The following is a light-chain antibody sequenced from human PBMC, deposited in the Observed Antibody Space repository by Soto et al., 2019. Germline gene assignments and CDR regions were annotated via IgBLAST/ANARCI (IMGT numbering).Light chain of an antibody. CDR3: QQLNSYPRT. CDR2: AAS. Sequence: DIQMTQSASSLSASVGDRVTITCRASQGISSYLAWYQQKPGKAPKLLIYAASTLQSGVPSRFSGSGSGTDFTLTISSLQPEDFATYYCQQLNSYPRTFGQGTKVDIK. V-gene: IGKV1-9*01. CDR1: QGISSY. J-gene: IGKJ1*01.